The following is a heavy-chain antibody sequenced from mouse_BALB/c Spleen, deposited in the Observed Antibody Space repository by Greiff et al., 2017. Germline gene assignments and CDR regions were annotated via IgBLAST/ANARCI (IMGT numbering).Heavy chain of an antibody. CDR2: IDPANGNT. CDR3: AIHYYGYGFAY. J-gene: IGHJ3*01. D-gene: IGHD1-2*01. Sequence: EVQLQQSGAELVKPGASVKLSCTASGFNIKDTYMHWVKQRPEQGLEWIGRIDPANGNTKYDPKFQGKATITADTSSNTAYLQLSSLTSEDTAVYYCAIHYYGYGFAYWGQGTLVTVSA. CDR1: GFNIKDTY. V-gene: IGHV14-3*02.